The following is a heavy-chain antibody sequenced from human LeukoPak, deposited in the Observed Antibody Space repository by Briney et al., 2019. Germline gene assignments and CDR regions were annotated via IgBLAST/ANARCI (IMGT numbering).Heavy chain of an antibody. CDR2: INPSGGST. Sequence: GASVKVSCKASGYTFTSYYMHWVRQAPGQGLEWMGIINPSGGSTTYTQKFQGRVTVTGDTSTSTVYMELSSLRSEDTAVYYCARGPYRYFDYWGQGTLVTVSS. CDR3: ARGPYRYFDY. D-gene: IGHD5-18*01. V-gene: IGHV1-46*01. CDR1: GYTFTSYY. J-gene: IGHJ4*02.